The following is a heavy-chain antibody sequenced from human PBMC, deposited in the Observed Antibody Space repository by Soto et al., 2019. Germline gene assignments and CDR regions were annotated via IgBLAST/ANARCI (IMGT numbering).Heavy chain of an antibody. CDR1: GYTFTGYY. Sequence: QVQLVQSGAEVKKPGASVKVSCKASGYTFTGYYMHWVRQAPGQGLEWMGWINPNSGGTNYAQKFQGRVTMTRDTSISTAYMELSRLRSDDTAVYYCARDEKNGYSYGYIDYWGQGTLVTVSS. CDR2: INPNSGGT. V-gene: IGHV1-2*02. CDR3: ARDEKNGYSYGYIDY. J-gene: IGHJ4*02. D-gene: IGHD5-18*01.